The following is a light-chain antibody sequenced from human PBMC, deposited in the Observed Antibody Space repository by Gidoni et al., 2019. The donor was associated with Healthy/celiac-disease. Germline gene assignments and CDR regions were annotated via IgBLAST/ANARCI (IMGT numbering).Light chain of an antibody. CDR2: KAS. CDR3: QQYNSYSWT. Sequence: DIHMTQTPSTLSASVGDRVTITCRASPSISSWLAWYQQKPGNAPKLLIYKASNLESGVPSRFSGSGSGTEFTLTISSLQPDDFATYYCQQYNSYSWTFGQGTKVEIK. CDR1: PSISSW. V-gene: IGKV1-5*03. J-gene: IGKJ1*01.